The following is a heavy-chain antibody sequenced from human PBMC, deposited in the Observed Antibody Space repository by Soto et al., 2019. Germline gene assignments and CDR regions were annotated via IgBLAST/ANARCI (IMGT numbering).Heavy chain of an antibody. J-gene: IGHJ4*02. D-gene: IGHD2-15*01. Sequence: PSETLSLTCAVYGGSFSGYYWSWIRQPPGKGLEWIGEINHSGSTNYNPSLKSRVTISVDTSKNQFSLKLSSVTAADTAVYYCARRRVGRYYFDYRGQGTLVTVSS. CDR3: ARRRVGRYYFDY. CDR1: GGSFSGYY. CDR2: INHSGST. V-gene: IGHV4-34*01.